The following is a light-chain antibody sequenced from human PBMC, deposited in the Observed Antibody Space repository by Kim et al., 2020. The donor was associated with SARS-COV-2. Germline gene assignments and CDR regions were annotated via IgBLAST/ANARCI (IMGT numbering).Light chain of an antibody. V-gene: IGKV3-20*01. Sequence: EIVLTQSPGTLSLSPGERATLSCRASQSVSSTYLAWYQQKPGQAPRLLIYGASSRATGIPDRFSGSGSGTDFTLTISRLDPEDFAVYYCQQYGISPYTFGQGTKLDI. J-gene: IGKJ2*01. CDR3: QQYGISPYT. CDR2: GAS. CDR1: QSVSSTY.